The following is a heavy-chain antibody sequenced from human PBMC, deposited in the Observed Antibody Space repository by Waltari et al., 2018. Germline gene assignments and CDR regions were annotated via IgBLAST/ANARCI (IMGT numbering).Heavy chain of an antibody. CDR3: AREFYYSDAFTGV. D-gene: IGHD4-17*01. Sequence: VQLVQSGAEVKKPGASVKVSCKASGYSLTSFDIYWVRQAAGQGLELMGWMNPDSGNTGYAEKFQGRVTMTRDTSISTAYMELSSLRSEDTAVYYCAREFYYSDAFTGVWGQGTLVTVSS. V-gene: IGHV1-8*01. CDR1: GYSLTSFD. J-gene: IGHJ4*02. CDR2: MNPDSGNT.